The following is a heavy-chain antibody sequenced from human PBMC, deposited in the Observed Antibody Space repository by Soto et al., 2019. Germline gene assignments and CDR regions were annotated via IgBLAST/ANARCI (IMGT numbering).Heavy chain of an antibody. CDR2: INPSSGNT. V-gene: IGHV1-8*02. D-gene: IGHD2-15*01. J-gene: IGHJ5*02. CDR1: GYTFTNND. CDR3: ATKTQRWNWFDP. Sequence: CVKVSCKASGYTFTNNDVSWVRQATGQGLEWMGWINPSSGNTGYAQKFQGRVTMTRNTSISTAYMELSSLRSEDTAVYYCATKTQRWNWFDPWGQGTLVTVSS.